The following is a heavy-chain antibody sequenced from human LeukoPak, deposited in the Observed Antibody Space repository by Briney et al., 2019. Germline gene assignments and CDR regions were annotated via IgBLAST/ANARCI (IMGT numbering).Heavy chain of an antibody. V-gene: IGHV4-38-2*02. D-gene: IGHD1-20*01. J-gene: IGHJ4*02. Sequence: PSETLSLTCTVSGYSISSGYYWGWIRQPPGKGLEWIGYIYYSGSTNYNPSPKSRVTISVDTSKNQFSLKLSSVTAADTAMYYCARDTSPGITGTYWGQGTLVTVSS. CDR1: GYSISSGYY. CDR2: IYYSGST. CDR3: ARDTSPGITGTY.